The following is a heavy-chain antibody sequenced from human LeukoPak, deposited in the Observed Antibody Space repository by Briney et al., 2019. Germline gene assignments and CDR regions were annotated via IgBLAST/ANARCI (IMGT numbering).Heavy chain of an antibody. CDR3: ARYITMVRGGSWFDP. V-gene: IGHV1-8*02. CDR2: MNPDSGNT. J-gene: IGHJ5*02. Sequence: ASVKVSCKASGYTFTSYYMHWVRQAPGQGLEWMGWMNPDSGNTGYAQNFQGRVTMTRNTSISTAYMELSSLRSEDTAVYYCARYITMVRGGSWFDPWGQGTLVTVSS. CDR1: GYTFTSYY. D-gene: IGHD3-10*01.